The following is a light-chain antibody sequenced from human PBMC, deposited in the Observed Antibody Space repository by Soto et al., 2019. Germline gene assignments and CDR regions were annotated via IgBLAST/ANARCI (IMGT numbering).Light chain of an antibody. V-gene: IGLV2-14*03. CDR2: DVT. J-gene: IGLJ3*02. CDR3: CSYTSSSTRV. Sequence: QSALTQPASVSGSPGQLITISCTGTSRDIGAYDYVSWYQQHPGQAPRLIIYDVTERPSGISDRFSGSKSGNTASLTISGLQAEDEADYYCCSYTSSSTRVFGGGTKLTVL. CDR1: SRDIGAYDY.